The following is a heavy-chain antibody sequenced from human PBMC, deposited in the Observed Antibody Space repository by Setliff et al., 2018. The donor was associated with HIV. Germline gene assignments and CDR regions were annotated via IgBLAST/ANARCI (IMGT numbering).Heavy chain of an antibody. CDR2: IRSKSYSATT. J-gene: IGHJ5*02. V-gene: IGHV3-49*04. Sequence: GGSLRLSCTASGFTFGDYAMSWVRQAPGKGLEWVGFIRSKSYSATTEYAASVKGRFIISRDDSKGIAYLQMSSLKTEDTAMYYCILPCTSGWHNWLDPWGQGTLVTVSS. D-gene: IGHD6-19*01. CDR3: ILPCTSGWHNWLDP. CDR1: GFTFGDYA.